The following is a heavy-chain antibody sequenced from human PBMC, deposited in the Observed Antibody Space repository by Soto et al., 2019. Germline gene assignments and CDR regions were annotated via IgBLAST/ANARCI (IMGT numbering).Heavy chain of an antibody. V-gene: IGHV4-39*01. D-gene: IGHD1-1*01. J-gene: IGHJ6*02. CDR1: GDSISSGNYR. Sequence: SETLSLTCTVSGDSISSGNYRWGWVRLTPGKGLEWIGNIYSTGTTYYNPSLKSRATISGDTSKNQFSLKLSIVTAADTAVYYCTSRLGYGYAMDVWGQGTAVTVSS. CDR3: TSRLGYGYAMDV. CDR2: IYSTGTT.